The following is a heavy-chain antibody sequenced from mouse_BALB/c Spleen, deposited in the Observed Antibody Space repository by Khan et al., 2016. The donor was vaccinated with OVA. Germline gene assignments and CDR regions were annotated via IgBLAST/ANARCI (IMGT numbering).Heavy chain of an antibody. CDR2: FDPPNGNT. V-gene: IGHV14-3*02. CDR1: GLNITDTY. CDR3: ARRARK. D-gene: IGHD3-3*01. J-gene: IGHJ2*01. Sequence: VQLKQSGAELVKPGATVKLSCTVSGLNITDTYMHWLKQRPAQGLEWIGRFDPPNGNTKYDPKFQGKVTITADTSSNTTYLQLSSLTSEDTAVYYCARRARKWGQGTTVTVSS.